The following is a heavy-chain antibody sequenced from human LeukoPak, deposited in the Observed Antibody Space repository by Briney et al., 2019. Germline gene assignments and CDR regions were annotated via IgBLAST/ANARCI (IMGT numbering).Heavy chain of an antibody. CDR3: ATSGFSGYDHPS. CDR1: GDSIGSYY. D-gene: IGHD5-12*01. J-gene: IGHJ5*02. CDR2: ILISAST. V-gene: IGHV4-4*09. Sequence: SETLSLTCTVSGDSIGSYYWTWIRQPPGKGLEWIGNILISASTNYTPSLKSRITISVDPSKNQFSLKLNSVTAADTAVYYCATSGFSGYDHPSWGQGTLVTVSS.